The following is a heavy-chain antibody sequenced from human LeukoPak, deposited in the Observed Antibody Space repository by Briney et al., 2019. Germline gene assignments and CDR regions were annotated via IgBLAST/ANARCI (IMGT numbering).Heavy chain of an antibody. Sequence: GGSLRLSCAASGFTFSSYWMHWVRQAPGKGLVWVSRINSDGSSTSYADSVKGRFTISRDHSKSTLYLQMNSLRAEDTALYYCAKGGGYEAQYYYYYLDVWGKGTTVPLSS. J-gene: IGHJ6*03. CDR2: INSDGSST. CDR1: GFTFSSYW. D-gene: IGHD5-12*01. V-gene: IGHV3-74*01. CDR3: AKGGGYEAQYYYYYLDV.